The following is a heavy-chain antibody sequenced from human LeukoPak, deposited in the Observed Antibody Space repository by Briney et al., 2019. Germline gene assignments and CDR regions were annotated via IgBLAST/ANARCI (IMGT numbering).Heavy chain of an antibody. V-gene: IGHV4-61*01. Sequence: PSETLSLTCTVSGGSVSSGSYYWSWIRQPPGKGLEWIGYVYYSGSSNYNTSLKSRVTISVDTSKNQFSLKLNSVTAADTAFYYCARSRDGYNSYWFDPWGQGTLVTVSS. CDR3: ARSRDGYNSYWFDP. CDR1: GGSVSSGSYY. D-gene: IGHD5-24*01. CDR2: VYYSGSS. J-gene: IGHJ5*02.